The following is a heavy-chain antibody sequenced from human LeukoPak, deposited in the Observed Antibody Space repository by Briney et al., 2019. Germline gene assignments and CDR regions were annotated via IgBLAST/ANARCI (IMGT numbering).Heavy chain of an antibody. D-gene: IGHD4-17*01. CDR2: TRYDGSNK. CDR3: AKPFYGDYSPYYFDY. J-gene: IGHJ4*02. CDR1: GFTFSSYG. Sequence: PGGSLRLSCAASGFTFSSYGIHWVRQAPGKGLEWVAFTRYDGSNKYYADSVKGRFTISRDNSKNTLYLQMNSLRAEDTAVYYCAKPFYGDYSPYYFDYWGQGTLVTVSS. V-gene: IGHV3-30*02.